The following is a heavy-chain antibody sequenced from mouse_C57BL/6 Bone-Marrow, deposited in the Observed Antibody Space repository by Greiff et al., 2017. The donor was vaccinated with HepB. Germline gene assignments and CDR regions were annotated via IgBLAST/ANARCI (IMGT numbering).Heavy chain of an antibody. D-gene: IGHD5-5*01. CDR3: ARDGSLPYFDY. CDR2: ISDGGSYT. CDR1: GFTFSSYA. J-gene: IGHJ2*01. Sequence: EVQGVESGGGLVKPGGSLKLSCAASGFTFSSYAMSWVRQTPEKRLEWVATISDGGSYTYYPDNVKGRFTISRDNAKNNLYLQMSHLKSEDTAMYCCARDGSLPYFDYWGQGTTLTVSS. V-gene: IGHV5-4*01.